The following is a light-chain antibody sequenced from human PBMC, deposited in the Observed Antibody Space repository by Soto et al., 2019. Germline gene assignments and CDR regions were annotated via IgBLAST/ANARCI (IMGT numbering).Light chain of an antibody. CDR3: QHSYSTRT. V-gene: IGKV1-39*01. CDR1: QDIGAY. CDR2: AAS. J-gene: IGKJ1*01. Sequence: DIQMTQSPSSLSASIGDRVTISCRASQDIGAYVNWYQHKQGKAPRVLMYAASNLKSGVPPRFSGSGVGRDFTLTISALQPEDFATYYCQHSYSTRTFGQGTKVERK.